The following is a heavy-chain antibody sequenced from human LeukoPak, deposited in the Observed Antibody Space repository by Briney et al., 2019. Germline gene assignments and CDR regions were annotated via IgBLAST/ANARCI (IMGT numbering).Heavy chain of an antibody. J-gene: IGHJ4*02. CDR3: ARDQYDTWSRRGNFDS. D-gene: IGHD3-3*01. CDR1: GFTFSSYA. V-gene: IGHV3-30-3*01. CDR2: ISDDGSNK. Sequence: PGGSLRLSCAASGFTFSSYAMHWVRQAPGKGLEGVAVISDDGSNKYYADSVKGRFTISRDNTKNSLYLQMNSLRAEDTAVFYCARDQYDTWSRRGNFDSWGQGTLVIVSS.